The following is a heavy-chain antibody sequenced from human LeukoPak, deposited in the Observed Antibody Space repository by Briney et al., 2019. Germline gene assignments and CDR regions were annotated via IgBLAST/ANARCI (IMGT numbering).Heavy chain of an antibody. CDR3: ARGSAPTRYFDY. CDR2: INHSGST. CDR1: GGSFSGYY. V-gene: IGHV4-34*01. D-gene: IGHD2-15*01. Sequence: SETLSLTSAVYGGSFSGYYWSWIRQPPGKGQEWIGEINHSGSTNYNPSLKSRVTISVDTSKNQFSLKLRSVTAADTAVYYCARGSAPTRYFDYWGQGTLVTVSS. J-gene: IGHJ4*02.